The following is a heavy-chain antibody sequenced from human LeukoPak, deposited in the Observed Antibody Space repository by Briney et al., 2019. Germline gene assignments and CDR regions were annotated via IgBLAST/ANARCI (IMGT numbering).Heavy chain of an antibody. V-gene: IGHV4-4*07. Sequence: SETLSLTCTVSGGSISSYYWSWIRQPAGKGLEWMGRIYTSGSTNYNPSLKSRVTMSVDTSKNQFSLKLSSVTAADTAVYYCARGVLAAAGRIWFDPWGQGTLVTVSS. D-gene: IGHD6-13*01. CDR2: IYTSGST. CDR1: GGSISSYY. CDR3: ARGVLAAAGRIWFDP. J-gene: IGHJ5*02.